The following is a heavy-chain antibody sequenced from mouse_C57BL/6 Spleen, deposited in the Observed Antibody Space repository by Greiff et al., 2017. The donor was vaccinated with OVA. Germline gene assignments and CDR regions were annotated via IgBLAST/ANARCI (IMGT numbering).Heavy chain of an antibody. V-gene: IGHV5-4*01. CDR2: ISDGGSYT. D-gene: IGHD2-4*01. CDR3: ARAAYDDDGYYFDY. J-gene: IGHJ2*01. CDR1: GFTFSSYA. Sequence: EVQVVESGGGLVKPGGSLKLSCAASGFTFSSYAMSWVRQTPEKRLEWVATISDGGSYTYYPDNVKGRFTISRDNAKNNLYLQMSHLKSEDTAMYYCARAAYDDDGYYFDYWGQGTTLTVSS.